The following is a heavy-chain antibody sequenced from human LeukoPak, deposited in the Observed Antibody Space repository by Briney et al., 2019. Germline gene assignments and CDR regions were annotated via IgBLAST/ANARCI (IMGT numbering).Heavy chain of an antibody. J-gene: IGHJ5*02. CDR3: ARDLVHHRLLATNYNWFDP. CDR1: GYIFTGYY. CDR2: INTYNGNT. D-gene: IGHD2-8*01. Sequence: ASVKVSCKASGYIFTGYYMHWVRQAPGQGLEWMGWINTYNGNTKYAQKVQGRVTMTTDTSTSTAYMEVRSLRSDDTAVYYCARDLVHHRLLATNYNWFDPWGQGTLVTVSS. V-gene: IGHV1-18*04.